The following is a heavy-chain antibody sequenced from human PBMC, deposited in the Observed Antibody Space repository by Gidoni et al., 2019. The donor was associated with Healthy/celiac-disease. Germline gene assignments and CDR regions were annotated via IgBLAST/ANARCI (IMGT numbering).Heavy chain of an antibody. V-gene: IGHV4-39*01. J-gene: IGHJ5*02. CDR2: IYYSGGA. Sequence: QLQLQESGPGLVKPSETLSLTCTVPGGPISRSSYYWGWIRQPPGKGLEWIGSIYYSGGANYNPSLKSRVTISVDTSKNQFSLKLSSVTAADTAVYYCARRQAAAGTRGGWFDPWGQGTLVTVSS. CDR3: ARRQAAAGTRGGWFDP. D-gene: IGHD6-13*01. CDR1: GGPISRSSYY.